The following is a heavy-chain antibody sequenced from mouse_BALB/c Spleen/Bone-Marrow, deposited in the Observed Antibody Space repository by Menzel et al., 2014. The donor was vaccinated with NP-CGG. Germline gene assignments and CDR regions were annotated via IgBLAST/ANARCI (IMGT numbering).Heavy chain of an antibody. CDR3: ARAGMDY. J-gene: IGHJ4*01. CDR1: GFTFSSFG. V-gene: IGHV5-17*02. CDR2: ISSGSSTI. Sequence: EVQLVESGGGLVQPGGSRKLSCAASGFTFSSFGMHWVRQAPEKGLEWVAYISSGSSTIYYADTVKGRFTISRDNPKNTLFLQMTGLRSEDTAMYYCARAGMDYWGQGTSVTVSS. D-gene: IGHD3-3*01.